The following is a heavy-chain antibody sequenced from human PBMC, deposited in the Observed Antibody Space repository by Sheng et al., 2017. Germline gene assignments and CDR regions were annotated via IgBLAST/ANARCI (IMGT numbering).Heavy chain of an antibody. D-gene: IGHD2-2*01. CDR3: ARFFSDFLGYCSSTSCYEYYMDV. V-gene: IGHV1-69*04. CDR2: IIPILGIA. Sequence: QVQLVQSGAEVKKPGSSVKVSCKASGGTFSSYAISWVRQAPGQGLEWMGGIIPILGIANYAQKFQGRVTITADKSTSTAYMELSSLRSEDTAVYYCARFFSDFLGYCSSTSCYEYYMDVWGKGTTVTVSS. J-gene: IGHJ6*03. CDR1: GGTFSSYA.